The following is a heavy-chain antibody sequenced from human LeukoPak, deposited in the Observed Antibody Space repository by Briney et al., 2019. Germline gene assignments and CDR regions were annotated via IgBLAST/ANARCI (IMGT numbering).Heavy chain of an antibody. Sequence: GASVKVSCKASGYTFTTYYIHWVRQAPGQGLEWMGIISPSGAITSYARKFQGRVTMTSDMSTRTVYMELSSLRSEDTAVYYCARVRDGYNDAYDIWGQGTMVTVSS. CDR1: GYTFTTYY. J-gene: IGHJ3*02. V-gene: IGHV1-46*01. CDR3: ARVRDGYNDAYDI. D-gene: IGHD5-24*01. CDR2: ISPSGAIT.